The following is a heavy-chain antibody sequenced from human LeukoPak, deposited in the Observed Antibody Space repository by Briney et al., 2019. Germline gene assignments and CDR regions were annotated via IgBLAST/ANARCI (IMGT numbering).Heavy chain of an antibody. V-gene: IGHV3-21*01. CDR1: GFTFSSYS. Sequence: GGSLRLSCAASGFTFSSYSMNWVRQAPGKGLEWVSSISSSSSYIYYADSVKGRFTISRDNAKNSLYLQMNSLRAEGTAVYYCAKQGGYYYDSSGLGAFDIWGQGTMVTVSS. CDR2: ISSSSSYI. CDR3: AKQGGYYYDSSGLGAFDI. J-gene: IGHJ3*02. D-gene: IGHD3-22*01.